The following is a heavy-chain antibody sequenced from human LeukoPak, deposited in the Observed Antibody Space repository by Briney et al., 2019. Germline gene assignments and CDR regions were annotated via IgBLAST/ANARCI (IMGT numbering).Heavy chain of an antibody. CDR2: IWSDGNNR. V-gene: IGHV3-30*02. CDR1: GFTFRNYG. CDR3: AKDPGASVSGFHMDV. Sequence: GGSLRLSCAASGFTFRNYGMHWVRQATGKGPEWVSFIWSDGNNRFYADSVKGRFTISRDNSKNMLYLQMDTLRAEDTALYYCAKDPGASVSGFHMDVWGKGTTVIVSS. D-gene: IGHD2-8*02. J-gene: IGHJ6*03.